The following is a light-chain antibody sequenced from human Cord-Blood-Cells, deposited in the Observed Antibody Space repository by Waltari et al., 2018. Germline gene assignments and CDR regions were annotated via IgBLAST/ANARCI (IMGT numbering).Light chain of an antibody. J-gene: IGKJ1*01. V-gene: IGKV1-5*03. CDR2: KAS. Sequence: DIQMTQSPSTLSASVGDRVTITCRANQSISSWLAWYQQKPGKAPKHLIYKASSLESGVPSRFSGSGSGTEFTLTISSLQPDDFATYYCQQHNSYSRTCGQGTKVEIK. CDR1: QSISSW. CDR3: QQHNSYSRT.